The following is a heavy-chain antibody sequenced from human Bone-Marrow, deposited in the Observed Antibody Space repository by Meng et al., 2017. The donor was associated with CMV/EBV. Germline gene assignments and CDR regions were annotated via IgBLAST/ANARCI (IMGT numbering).Heavy chain of an antibody. CDR1: GFTFSNYN. D-gene: IGHD3-10*01. CDR3: ARGFGEYIFFDY. V-gene: IGHV3-11*01. CDR2: ISSSENTI. Sequence: CAASGFTFSNYNMHWVRQGAGKGLEWVSYISSSENTIYYADSVQGRFTISRDNSKNSLYLQMSSLGAEDTAVYYCARGFGEYIFFDYWGQGALVTVSS. J-gene: IGHJ4*02.